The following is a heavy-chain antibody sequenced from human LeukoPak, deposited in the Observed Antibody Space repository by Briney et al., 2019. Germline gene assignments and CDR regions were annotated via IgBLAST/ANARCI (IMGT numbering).Heavy chain of an antibody. Sequence: SVEVSCKASGGTFSSYAISWVRQAPGQGLEWMGRIIPILGIANYAQKFQGRVTITADKSTSTAYMELSSLRSEDTAVYYCARVGLWLDAFDIWGQGTMVTVSS. J-gene: IGHJ3*02. V-gene: IGHV1-69*04. CDR2: IIPILGIA. CDR1: GGTFSSYA. CDR3: ARVGLWLDAFDI. D-gene: IGHD6-19*01.